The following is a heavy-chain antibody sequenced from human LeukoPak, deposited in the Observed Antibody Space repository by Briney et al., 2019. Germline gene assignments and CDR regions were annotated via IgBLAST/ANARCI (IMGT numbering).Heavy chain of an antibody. CDR3: ARTYYYFPGSSSGSYNFDY. Sequence: SETLSLTCTVSGGSISGDFWSWIRQPPGKGLEWIGYITYSGSTNYNPSHRSRVTISINTSRNQFSLKLSSVTAADTAIYYCARTYYYFPGSSSGSYNFDYWGQGTPVTVSS. J-gene: IGHJ4*02. D-gene: IGHD3-10*01. CDR1: GGSISGDF. V-gene: IGHV4-59*01. CDR2: ITYSGST.